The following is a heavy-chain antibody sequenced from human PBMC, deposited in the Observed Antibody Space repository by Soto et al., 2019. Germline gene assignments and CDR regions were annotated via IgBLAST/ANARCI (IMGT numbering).Heavy chain of an antibody. J-gene: IGHJ4*02. Sequence: GCPTLSCAASGFGRSEFTMNWIRKATGKGLERVASISSSSSFIHYAESMKGRFTISRDNANNSLYLQMNSLSADDPAVYYCAGSSDDGRDNWGQGTLVTVSS. CDR1: GFGRSEFT. D-gene: IGHD1-26*01. V-gene: IGHV3-21*01. CDR2: ISSSSSFI. CDR3: AGSSDDGRDN.